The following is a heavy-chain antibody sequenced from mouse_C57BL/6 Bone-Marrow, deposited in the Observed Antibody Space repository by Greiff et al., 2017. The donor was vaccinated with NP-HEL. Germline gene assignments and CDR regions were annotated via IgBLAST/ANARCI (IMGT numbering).Heavy chain of an antibody. CDR1: GYTFPDYY. Sequence: EVQLQQSGPVLVQPGASVKMSCKASGYTFPDYYMNWVKQSHGKSLEWIGVINPYNGGTSYNQKFKGKATLTVDQSSSTAYMALNILPSEDSAVDYCASLTTVVATPFDYWGQGTTLTVSS. J-gene: IGHJ2*01. V-gene: IGHV1-19*01. D-gene: IGHD1-1*01. CDR3: ASLTTVVATPFDY. CDR2: INPYNGGT.